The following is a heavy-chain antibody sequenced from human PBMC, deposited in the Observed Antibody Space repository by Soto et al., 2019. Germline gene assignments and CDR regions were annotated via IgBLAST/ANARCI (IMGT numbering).Heavy chain of an antibody. CDR2: ISSDGNRK. CDR1: GFTFSSYA. V-gene: IGHV3-30-3*01. CDR3: AREVAATYNWFDP. D-gene: IGHD2-15*01. J-gene: IGHJ5*02. Sequence: GGSLRLSCAASGFTFSSYAMHWVRQAPGKGLEWVAVISSDGNRKYYADSVKGRFTISRDNAKNSLYLQMNSLRAEDTAVYYCAREVAATYNWFDPWGQGTLVTVSS.